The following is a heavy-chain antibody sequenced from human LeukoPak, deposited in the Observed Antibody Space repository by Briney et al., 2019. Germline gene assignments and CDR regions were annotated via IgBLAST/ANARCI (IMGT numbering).Heavy chain of an antibody. V-gene: IGHV4-38-2*02. CDR3: ARAPTYSSGWYSGSYNWFDP. CDR2: IYHSGST. CDR1: GYSISSVYY. D-gene: IGHD6-19*01. Sequence: SETLSLTCTVSGYSISSVYYWGWIRQPPGNGLEWIGSIYHSGSTYYNPSLKSRVTISVDASKNRFSLKLSSLTAADTAVYYCARAPTYSSGWYSGSYNWFDPWGQGTLVTVSS. J-gene: IGHJ5*02.